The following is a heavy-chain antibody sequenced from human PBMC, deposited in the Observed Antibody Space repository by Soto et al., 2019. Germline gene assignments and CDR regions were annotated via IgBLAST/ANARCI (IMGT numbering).Heavy chain of an antibody. J-gene: IGHJ4*02. Sequence: PGGSLRLSCAASGFTFSNWVMHWVRQSPGKGLEWVAVISYDGSKTYYADSVRGRFTISRDNSDNMMYLQMDSLRVEDKAVYFCSRGVCRGVKCNFRGYHINFWGQGILVTVSS. CDR3: SRGVCRGVKCNFRGYHINF. CDR1: GFTFSNWV. V-gene: IGHV3-30*01. D-gene: IGHD2-21*01. CDR2: ISYDGSKT.